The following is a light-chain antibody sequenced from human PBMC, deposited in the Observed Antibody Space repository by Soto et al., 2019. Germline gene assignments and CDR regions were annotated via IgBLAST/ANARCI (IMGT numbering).Light chain of an antibody. V-gene: IGLV1-51*01. J-gene: IGLJ2*01. CDR3: ATWDSRLSSVV. CDR2: DSD. CDR1: DSNIGGSF. Sequence: QSVLTQPPSVSAAPGQKATISCSGSDSNIGGSFVSWYQQIPGTAPRLLIYDSDKRPLGTPHRFSGSQSGSSATLDIAGLQTGDEALYYCATWDSRLSSVVFGGGTKLTVL.